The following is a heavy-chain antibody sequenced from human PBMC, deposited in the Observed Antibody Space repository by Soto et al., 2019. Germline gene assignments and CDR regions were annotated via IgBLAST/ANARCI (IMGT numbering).Heavy chain of an antibody. CDR3: AVTVVPAASSYYGMDV. Sequence: AAVKVSCKASGYTFTGYYMHWVRQAPGQGLEWMGWINPNSGGTNYAQKFQGWVTMTRDTSISTAYMELSRLRSDDTAVYYCAVTVVPAASSYYGMDVWGQGTTVTVSS. D-gene: IGHD2-2*01. V-gene: IGHV1-2*04. J-gene: IGHJ6*02. CDR2: INPNSGGT. CDR1: GYTFTGYY.